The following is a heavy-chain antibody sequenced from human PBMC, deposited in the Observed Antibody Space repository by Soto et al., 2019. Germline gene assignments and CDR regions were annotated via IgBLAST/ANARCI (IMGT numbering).Heavy chain of an antibody. D-gene: IGHD5-12*01. CDR2: ISSSGSTI. CDR1: GFTFSSYE. V-gene: IGHV3-48*03. Sequence: GGSLRLSCAASGFTFSSYEMNWVRQAPGKGLEWVSYISSSGSTIYYADSVKGRFTISRGNAKNSLYLQMNSLRAEDTAVYYCARERRDGYNSFDYWGQGTLVTVSS. CDR3: ARERRDGYNSFDY. J-gene: IGHJ4*02.